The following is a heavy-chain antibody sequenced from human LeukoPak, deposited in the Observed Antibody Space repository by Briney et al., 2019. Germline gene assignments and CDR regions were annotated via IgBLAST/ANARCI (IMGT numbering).Heavy chain of an antibody. V-gene: IGHV4-59*01. CDR3: AGRAARFFDY. J-gene: IGHJ4*02. CDR1: GDSLNSYY. D-gene: IGHD6-25*01. CDR2: IFYSESS. Sequence: SETLSLTCTVSGDSLNSYYWSWIRQPPREGLQWIGYIFYSESSNYNASLRSRVAISVDTSKNQFSLKLTSVTAADTAVYYCAGRAARFFDYWGQGILVTVSS.